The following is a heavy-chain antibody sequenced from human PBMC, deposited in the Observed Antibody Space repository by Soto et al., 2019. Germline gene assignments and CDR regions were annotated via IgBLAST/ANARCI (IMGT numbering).Heavy chain of an antibody. CDR1: GFSISDYA. Sequence: DVQLLESGGGFIQPGGSLRLSCSASGFSISDYAMSWVRQAPGKGLEWVSSISGSGIRTFYRDSVKGRFAISRDTSKNTVYLQMNNMRVGDTALYYGAKDGIRKDDYWGPGTMVTVSS. CDR2: ISGSGIRT. CDR3: AKDGIRKDDY. J-gene: IGHJ4*02. V-gene: IGHV3-23*01.